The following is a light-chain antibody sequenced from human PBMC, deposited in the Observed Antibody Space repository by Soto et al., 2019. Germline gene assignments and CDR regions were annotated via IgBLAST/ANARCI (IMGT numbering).Light chain of an antibody. CDR1: QTVTNF. CDR2: AAS. CDR3: QQSYSSLRT. Sequence: DILMTQSPSSLSASVGDRVTITCRASQTVTNFLHWYQQKPGKAPKLLISAASSLRAGVPSRFSGSGSGTVFTLTISSLQPEDFATYYCQQSYSSLRTFGPGTNVEV. J-gene: IGKJ1*01. V-gene: IGKV1-39*01.